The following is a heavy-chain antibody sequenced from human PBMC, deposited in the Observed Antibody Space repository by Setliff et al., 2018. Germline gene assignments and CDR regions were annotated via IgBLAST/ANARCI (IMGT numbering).Heavy chain of an antibody. V-gene: IGHV1-18*04. CDR3: SRFGLYYEAVYGGGDYYYYGMDV. CDR2: ITLYNGNT. J-gene: IGHJ6*02. CDR1: GYTFTYCS. Sequence: ASVKVSCKASGYTFTYCSLHWLQQAPGQGLERMRWITLYNGNTNYAQKVQGRVTMTTDTSTGTIYMELRSLRADDTAVYYCSRFGLYYEAVYGGGDYYYYGMDVWGQGTTVTVSS. D-gene: IGHD3-16*01.